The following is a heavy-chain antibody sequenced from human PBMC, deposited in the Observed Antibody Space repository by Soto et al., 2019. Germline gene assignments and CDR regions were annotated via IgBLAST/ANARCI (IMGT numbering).Heavy chain of an antibody. CDR1: GGTFSNYG. Sequence: QVQLVQSGAEVKKPGSSVKVSCKSSGGTFSNYGFSWVRQAPGQGLECMGVIVPIFGAEHPQKFQGRVTIAADAATNPVFMVLRVLRSEETAVYSGGRGGRDYDGCGSDQGHVWGQGTTVTVSS. CDR2: IVPIFGA. CDR3: GRGGRDYDGCGSDQGHV. J-gene: IGHJ6*02. V-gene: IGHV1-69*12. D-gene: IGHD3-22*01.